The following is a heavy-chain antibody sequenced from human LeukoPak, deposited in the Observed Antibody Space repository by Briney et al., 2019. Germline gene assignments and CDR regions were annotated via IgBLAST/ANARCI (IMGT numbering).Heavy chain of an antibody. CDR1: GYTFTSYG. Sequence: ASVKVSCKASGYTFTSYGISWARQAPGQGLEWMGWISAYNGNTNYAQKFQGRVTMTRDTSISTAYMELSRLRSDDTAVYYCARDRGDGYLIDYWGQGTLVTVSS. CDR2: ISAYNGNT. D-gene: IGHD5-24*01. CDR3: ARDRGDGYLIDY. V-gene: IGHV1-18*01. J-gene: IGHJ4*02.